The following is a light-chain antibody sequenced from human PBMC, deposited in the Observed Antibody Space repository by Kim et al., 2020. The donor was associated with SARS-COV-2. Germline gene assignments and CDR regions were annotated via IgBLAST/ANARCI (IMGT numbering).Light chain of an antibody. CDR1: QGISQY. CDR2: AAS. CDR3: HKYYSYPIT. V-gene: IGKV1-16*01. Sequence: DIQMTQSPSSLSASVGDTVTITCRASQGISQYLAWFQQKPGKAPEALIYAASTLENGVPSRFSGHGSGTDFTLNISGLQPEDCASFFCHKYYSYPITFGQGKRLEIK. J-gene: IGKJ5*01.